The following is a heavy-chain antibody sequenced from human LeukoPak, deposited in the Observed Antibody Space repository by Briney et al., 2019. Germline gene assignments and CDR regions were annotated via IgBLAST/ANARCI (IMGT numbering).Heavy chain of an antibody. D-gene: IGHD3-10*01. J-gene: IGHJ4*02. CDR2: IYTSGST. Sequence: SETLSLTCTVSSGSISSGSYYWSWIRQPAGKGLEWIGRIYTSGSTNYNPSLKSRVTISVDTSKNQFSLKLSSVTAADTAVYYCARDPLGTRPFDYWGQGTLVTVSS. CDR1: SGSISSGSYY. CDR3: ARDPLGTRPFDY. V-gene: IGHV4-61*02.